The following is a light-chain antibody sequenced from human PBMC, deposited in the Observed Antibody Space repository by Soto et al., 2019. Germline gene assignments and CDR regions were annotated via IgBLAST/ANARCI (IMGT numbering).Light chain of an antibody. CDR3: QQYNDWPRCT. Sequence: DIQMTQSPSSVSASVGDRLTISCRASQDIGNWLAWYQQQPGKAPKLLIYVASNLQSGVPSRFSGSGSGTDFTLTISSLQSEDFAVYYCQQYNDWPRCTFGQGTKLEIK. J-gene: IGKJ2*02. V-gene: IGKV1-12*01. CDR1: QDIGNW. CDR2: VAS.